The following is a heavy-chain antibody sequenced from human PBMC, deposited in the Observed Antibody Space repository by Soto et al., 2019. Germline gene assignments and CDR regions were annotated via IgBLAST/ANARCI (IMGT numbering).Heavy chain of an antibody. Sequence: QVQLVQSGAEEKKPGASVKVSCKASGYTFTSYAMHWVRQAPGQRLEWMGWINAGNGNTKHSQKLQGRVTITTDTSARPAYDELSSRRSGDTAVYSCAGDGAAADYWGQGTLVTVSS. V-gene: IGHV1-3*05. J-gene: IGHJ4*02. D-gene: IGHD6-13*01. CDR3: AGDGAAADY. CDR2: INAGNGNT. CDR1: GYTFTSYA.